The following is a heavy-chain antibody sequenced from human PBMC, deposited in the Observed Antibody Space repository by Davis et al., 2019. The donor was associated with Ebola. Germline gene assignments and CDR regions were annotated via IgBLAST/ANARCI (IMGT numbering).Heavy chain of an antibody. CDR1: GFTVSSDY. Sequence: GESLKISCVASGFTVSSDYMSWVRQAPGKGLEWVAVIWYDGSNKYYADSVKGRFTISRDNSKNTLYLQMNSLRAEDTAVYYCARGITGTSLDYWGQGTLVTVSS. D-gene: IGHD1-1*01. CDR3: ARGITGTSLDY. V-gene: IGHV3-33*08. J-gene: IGHJ4*02. CDR2: IWYDGSNK.